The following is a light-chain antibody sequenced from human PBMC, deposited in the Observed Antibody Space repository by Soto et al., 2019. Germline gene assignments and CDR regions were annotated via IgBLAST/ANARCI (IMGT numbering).Light chain of an antibody. J-gene: IGKJ4*01. V-gene: IGKV1-8*01. Sequence: AIRMTQSPSSFSASTGDRVTITCRASQGISSYLAWYQQKPGKAPKLLIYAASTLQSGVPSRFSGSGSGTDFTLTISCLQSEDFATYSCQQYYSYQLTFGGGTKVEIK. CDR2: AAS. CDR1: QGISSY. CDR3: QQYYSYQLT.